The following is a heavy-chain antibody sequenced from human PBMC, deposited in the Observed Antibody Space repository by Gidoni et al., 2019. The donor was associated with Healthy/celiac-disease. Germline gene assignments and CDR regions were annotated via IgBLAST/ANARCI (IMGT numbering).Heavy chain of an antibody. CDR2: ISGSGGST. CDR1: GFPFISSA. D-gene: IGHD2-15*01. J-gene: IGHJ4*02. V-gene: IGHV3-23*01. CDR3: AKDRDIVVVVAAKGNIDY. Sequence: EVQLLESGGGLLQPGGSLRLSCAAPGFPFISSALSWVRQAPGQGLGWVAVISGSGGSTYYADSVKGRFTISRDKSKNTLYLQMNSLRAEDTAVYYCAKDRDIVVVVAAKGNIDYWGQGTLVTVSS.